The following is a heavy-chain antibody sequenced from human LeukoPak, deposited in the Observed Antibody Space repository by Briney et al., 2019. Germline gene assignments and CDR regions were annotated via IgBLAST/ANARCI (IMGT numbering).Heavy chain of an antibody. CDR2: ISGSGFTI. CDR3: ARGVPKTSYYYYYMDV. CDR1: GFTFSRNG. J-gene: IGHJ6*03. D-gene: IGHD4-11*01. V-gene: IGHV3-48*01. Sequence: PGGTLRLSCAASGFTFSRNGMTWVRQAPGKGLEWISYISGSGFTIHYADSVKGRFTISRDNAKNSLYLQMNSLRAEDTAVYYCARGVPKTSYYYYYMDVWGKGTTVTVSS.